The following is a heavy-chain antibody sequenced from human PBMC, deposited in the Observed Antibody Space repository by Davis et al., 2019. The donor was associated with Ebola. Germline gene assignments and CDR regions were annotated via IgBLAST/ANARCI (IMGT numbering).Heavy chain of an antibody. D-gene: IGHD1-26*01. CDR1: GFTFSSYG. CDR3: AKSLIVGATT. Sequence: PGGSLRLSCAASGFTFSSYGIHWVRQAPGKGLEWVAVISYDGSNKYYADSVKGRFTISRDNSKNTLYLQMNSLRAEDTAVYYCAKSLIVGATTWGQGTLVTVSS. J-gene: IGHJ4*02. CDR2: ISYDGSNK. V-gene: IGHV3-30*18.